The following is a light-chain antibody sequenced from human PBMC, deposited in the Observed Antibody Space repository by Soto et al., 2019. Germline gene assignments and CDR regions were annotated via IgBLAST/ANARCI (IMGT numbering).Light chain of an antibody. J-gene: IGKJ4*01. V-gene: IGKV1-5*03. CDR1: QKINAN. CDR2: NAS. Sequence: DSQITQSPSTLSPSVGDRVTITCRASQKINANLAWYQQKPGTAPKLLIYNASNLETGVPSRFSGSGSGTEFTLSISSLQPADFATYYCQKHAYYWLTFGGGTKVXIK. CDR3: QKHAYYWLT.